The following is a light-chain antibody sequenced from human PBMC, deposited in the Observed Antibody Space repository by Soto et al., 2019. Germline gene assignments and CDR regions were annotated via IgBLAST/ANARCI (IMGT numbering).Light chain of an antibody. CDR1: QDINSR. J-gene: IGKJ1*01. Sequence: DIQMTQSPSSVSASVGDTATITCRASQDINSRLAWFQQQPGRPPKYVIQAATMLQSGFPSRFAGSGSGRDFTLTIHTLQPEDSATYYCLQVANFPRTFGQGTKVDI. CDR2: AAT. CDR3: LQVANFPRT. V-gene: IGKV1-12*01.